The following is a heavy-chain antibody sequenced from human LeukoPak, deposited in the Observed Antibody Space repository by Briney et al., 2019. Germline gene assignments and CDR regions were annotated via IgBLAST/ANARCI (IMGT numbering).Heavy chain of an antibody. CDR1: GFSFSSYW. Sequence: HSGGSLRLSCAASGFSFSSYWMTWVRRAPGKGLECVANIKRDGSQEHYVDSVKGRFTISRDNTKSSLYLQMNSLRAEDTAVYYCARDSSPQSSVYYFDAFDMWGQGTMVTVSS. CDR2: IKRDGSQE. D-gene: IGHD3-22*01. J-gene: IGHJ3*02. CDR3: ARDSSPQSSVYYFDAFDM. V-gene: IGHV3-7*01.